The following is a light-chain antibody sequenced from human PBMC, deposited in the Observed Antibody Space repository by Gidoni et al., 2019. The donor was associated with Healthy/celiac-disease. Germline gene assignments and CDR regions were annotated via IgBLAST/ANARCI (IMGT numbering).Light chain of an antibody. J-gene: IGLJ2*01. CDR1: KLGEKY. V-gene: IGLV3-1*01. CDR2: QDS. CDR3: QAWDSSVV. Sequence: SYELTQPPSVSVSPGQTASITCSGDKLGEKYACWAQQKPGQSPVLVIYQDSKRPSGIPERFSGSNSGNTATLTISGTQAMDEADYYCQAWDSSVVFGGGTKLTVL.